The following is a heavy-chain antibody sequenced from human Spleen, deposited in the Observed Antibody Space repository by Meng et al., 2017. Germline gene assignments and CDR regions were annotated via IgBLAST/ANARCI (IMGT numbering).Heavy chain of an antibody. CDR1: GFTLSDYY. Sequence: QVQWGESGGGLVKPGGSLRLSCVVSGFTLSDYYMSWIRQAPGKGLEWLSYIGSYGRDIYYAESVKGRFTIYRDNAKNSLYLQMNSLRAEDTAVYYCVRKGSSWYDFWGQGTLVTVSS. V-gene: IGHV3-11*04. CDR3: VRKGSSWYDF. CDR2: IGSYGRDI. J-gene: IGHJ5*01. D-gene: IGHD6-13*01.